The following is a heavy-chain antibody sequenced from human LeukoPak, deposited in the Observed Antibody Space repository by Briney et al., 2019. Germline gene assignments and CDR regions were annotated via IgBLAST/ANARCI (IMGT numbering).Heavy chain of an antibody. D-gene: IGHD6-13*01. CDR1: GYTFTRYY. CDR2: INPSGGST. Sequence: ASVKVSCKASGYTFTRYYIHWVRQAPGQGLEWMGTINPSGGSTSYAQKFQGRLTVTRDMSTSTAYMELSSLRSEDTAVYYCARSNSSSWYVEHYYYYMDVWGKGTTVTVSS. CDR3: ARSNSSSWYVEHYYYYMDV. J-gene: IGHJ6*03. V-gene: IGHV1-46*01.